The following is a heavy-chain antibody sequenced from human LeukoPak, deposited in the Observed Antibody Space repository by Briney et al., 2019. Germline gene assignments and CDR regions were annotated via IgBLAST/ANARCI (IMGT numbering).Heavy chain of an antibody. D-gene: IGHD5-12*01. J-gene: IGHJ4*02. CDR1: GGSISSYY. CDR2: IYYSGST. CDR3: AREYSGYVGGFDY. Sequence: SETLSLTCTVSGGSISSYYWSWIRQPPGKGLEWIGYIYYSGSTNYNTSLKSRVTISVDTSKNKFSLKLSSVTAADTAVYYCAREYSGYVGGFDYWGQGTLVAVSS. V-gene: IGHV4-59*01.